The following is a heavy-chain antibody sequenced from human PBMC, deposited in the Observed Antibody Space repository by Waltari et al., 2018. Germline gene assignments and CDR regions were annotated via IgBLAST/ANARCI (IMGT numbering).Heavy chain of an antibody. J-gene: IGHJ5*01. D-gene: IGHD5-12*01. CDR1: GGSISSSYY. CDR3: VRGDMATKYDS. CDR2: IHSSGGT. Sequence: QVHLQESGPGLWKPSETLSLTCTVSGGSISSSYYWTWFRQSPGKGLEWIGYIHSSGGTNYNPSLKNRVTISADTSKNQFSLQLNSVTAADTAVYYCVRGDMATKYDSWGRGILVTVSS. V-gene: IGHV4-59*13.